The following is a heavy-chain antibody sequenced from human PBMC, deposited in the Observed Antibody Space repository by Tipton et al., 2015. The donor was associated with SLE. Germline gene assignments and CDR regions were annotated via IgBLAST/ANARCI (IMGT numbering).Heavy chain of an antibody. CDR2: VYHSGST. V-gene: IGHV4-38-2*02. Sequence: TLSLTCTVSGYSISSDYYWGWIRQPPGKGLEWIGSVYHSGSTYYNPSLKSRVTISVDTSKNQFSLKLSSVTAADTAVYYCARTTIAYYYMDVWGKGATVTVSS. J-gene: IGHJ6*03. CDR3: ARTTIAYYYMDV. D-gene: IGHD4/OR15-4a*01. CDR1: GYSISSDYY.